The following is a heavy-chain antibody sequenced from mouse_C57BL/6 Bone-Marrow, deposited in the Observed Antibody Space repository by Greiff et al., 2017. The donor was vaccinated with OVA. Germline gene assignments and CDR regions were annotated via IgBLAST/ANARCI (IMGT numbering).Heavy chain of an antibody. CDR3: ARRDYGSSYDWYFDV. CDR1: GYTFTSYW. CDR2: INPSNGGT. D-gene: IGHD1-1*01. J-gene: IGHJ1*03. Sequence: VKLQQPGTELVKPGASVKLSCKASGYTFTSYWMHWVKQRPGQGLEWIGNINPSNGGTNYNEKFKSKATLTVDKSSSTAYMQLSSLTSEDSAVYDCARRDYGSSYDWYFDVWGTGTTVTVSS. V-gene: IGHV1-53*01.